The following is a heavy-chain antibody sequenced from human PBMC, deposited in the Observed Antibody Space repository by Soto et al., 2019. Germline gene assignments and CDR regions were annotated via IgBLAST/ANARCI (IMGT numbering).Heavy chain of an antibody. CDR1: GGSISSGGYS. CDR2: IYHSGST. D-gene: IGHD6-19*01. Sequence: SETLSLTCAVSGGSISSGGYSWSWIRQPPGKGLEWIGYIYHSGSTYYNPSLKSRVTISVDRSKNQFSLKLSSVTAADTAVYYCARHRVAVAGTGGFDPWGQGTLVTVSS. J-gene: IGHJ5*02. V-gene: IGHV4-30-2*01. CDR3: ARHRVAVAGTGGFDP.